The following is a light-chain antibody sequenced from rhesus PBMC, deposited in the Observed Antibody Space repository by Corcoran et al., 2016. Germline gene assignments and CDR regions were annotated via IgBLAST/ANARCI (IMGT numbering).Light chain of an antibody. CDR2: GAS. Sequence: QVILTQSPATPSLSPGERATLSCRASQSVSSYLAWYQQKPGQAPRHLIYGASSRATGIPDRFSGSGSGTDFTLTISSLGPEDVGVYHCYQHSSGYSFGQGTKVEIK. J-gene: IGKJ2*01. CDR1: QSVSSY. CDR3: YQHSSGYS. V-gene: IGKV3-10*01.